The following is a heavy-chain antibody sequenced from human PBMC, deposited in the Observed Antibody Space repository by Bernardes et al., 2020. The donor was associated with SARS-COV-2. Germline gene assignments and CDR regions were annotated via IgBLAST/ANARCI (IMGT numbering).Heavy chain of an antibody. J-gene: IGHJ6*02. CDR3: AKGAGALYLYYGMDV. CDR2: ISYDGSNK. D-gene: IGHD2-21*01. Sequence: GGSLRLSCAASGFTFSSYGMHWVRQAPGKGLEWVAVISYDGSNKYYADSVKGRFTISRDNSKNTLYLQMNSLRAEDTAVHYCAKGAGALYLYYGMDVWGQGTTVTVSS. V-gene: IGHV3-30*18. CDR1: GFTFSSYG.